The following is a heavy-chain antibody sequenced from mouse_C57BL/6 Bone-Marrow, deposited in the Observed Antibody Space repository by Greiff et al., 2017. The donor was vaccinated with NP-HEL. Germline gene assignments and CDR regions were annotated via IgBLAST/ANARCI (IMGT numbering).Heavy chain of an antibody. J-gene: IGHJ4*01. CDR3: ARRNYYGSSSYYAMDY. CDR1: GYTFTDHT. Sequence: QVQLQQSDAELVKPGASVKISCKVSGYTFTDHTIHWMKQRPEQGLEWIGYIYPRDGSTKYNEKFKGKATLTADKSSSTAYMQLNSLTSEDSAVYFCARRNYYGSSSYYAMDYWGQGTSVTVSS. V-gene: IGHV1-78*01. D-gene: IGHD1-1*01. CDR2: IYPRDGST.